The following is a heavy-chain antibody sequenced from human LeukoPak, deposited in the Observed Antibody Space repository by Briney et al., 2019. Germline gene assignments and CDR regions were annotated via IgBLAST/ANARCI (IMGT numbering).Heavy chain of an antibody. Sequence: PGGSLRLSCAASGFTFSNAWMSWVRQAPGKGREWVGRIKSKTDGGTTDYAAPVKGRFTISRDDSKNTLYLQMNRLKTEDTAVYYCTTSRYSGSYYFDYWGQGTLVTVSS. V-gene: IGHV3-15*01. J-gene: IGHJ4*02. CDR2: IKSKTDGGTT. D-gene: IGHD1-26*01. CDR1: GFTFSNAW. CDR3: TTSRYSGSYYFDY.